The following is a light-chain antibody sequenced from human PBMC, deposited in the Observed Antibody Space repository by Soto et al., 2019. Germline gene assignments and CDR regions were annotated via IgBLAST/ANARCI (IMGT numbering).Light chain of an antibody. CDR2: AAS. CDR3: QQSYSTTWT. V-gene: IGKV1-39*01. CDR1: QGISTY. J-gene: IGKJ1*01. Sequence: DIQRTQSPSSLSASVGDRVTITCRASQGISTYLNWYQQKPGKAPKLLIYAASSLQSGVPSRFSGSGSETDFTLTISSLQPEDFATYSCQQSYSTTWTFGQGTKVDSK.